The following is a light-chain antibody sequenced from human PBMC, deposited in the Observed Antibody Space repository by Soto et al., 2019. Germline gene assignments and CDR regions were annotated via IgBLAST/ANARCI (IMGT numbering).Light chain of an antibody. CDR2: KVS. CDR3: MQGTHWPPIT. CDR1: QSLVYSDGNTY. V-gene: IGKV2-30*01. J-gene: IGKJ5*01. Sequence: DVVMTQSPLSLPVTVGQPASISCRSSQSLVYSDGNTYLNWFQQRPGQSPRRLIYKVSNRDSGVPDRFSGSGSGTDFTLKISRVEAEAVGVYYCMQGTHWPPITFGQGTRLEIK.